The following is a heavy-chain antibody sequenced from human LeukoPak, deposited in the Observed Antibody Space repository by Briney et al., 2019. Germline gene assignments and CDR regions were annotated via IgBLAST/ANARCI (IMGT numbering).Heavy chain of an antibody. Sequence: SVKVSCKASGGTFSSYAISWVRQAPGQGLEWMGGIIPIFGTANYAQKFQGRVTITADESTSTAYMELSSLRSEDTAVYYCARRAITMVRGVTSSLYFDYWGQGTLVTVSS. CDR3: ARRAITMVRGVTSSLYFDY. J-gene: IGHJ4*02. D-gene: IGHD3-10*01. V-gene: IGHV1-69*13. CDR2: IIPIFGTA. CDR1: GGTFSSYA.